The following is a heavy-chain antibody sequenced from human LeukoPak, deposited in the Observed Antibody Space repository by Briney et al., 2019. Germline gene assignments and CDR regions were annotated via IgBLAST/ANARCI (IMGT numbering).Heavy chain of an antibody. Sequence: GGSLRLSCVASGLTFSDAWMSWVRQAPGKGLEWVSRIKSKIDGETKEYAAPVKGRFTISRDDLENTLYLQMNSLRAEDTALYHCARGGPTPSYEDYYGMDVWGQGTTVTVSS. D-gene: IGHD3-22*01. CDR3: ARGGPTPSYEDYYGMDV. V-gene: IGHV3-15*05. J-gene: IGHJ6*02. CDR2: IKSKIDGETK. CDR1: GLTFSDAW.